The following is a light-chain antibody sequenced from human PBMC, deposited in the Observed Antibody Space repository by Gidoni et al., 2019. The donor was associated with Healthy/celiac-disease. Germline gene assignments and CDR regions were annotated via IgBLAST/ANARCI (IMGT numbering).Light chain of an antibody. CDR2: QDS. CDR3: QAWDSSTVV. J-gene: IGLJ2*01. V-gene: IGLV3-1*01. Sequence: YELTQPPSVSVSPGQTARITRSGDKLGDKYACWYQQKPGQSPVLVIYQDSKRPSGIPERFSGSNSGNTATLTISGTQAMDEADYYCQAWDSSTVVFGGGTKLTVL. CDR1: KLGDKY.